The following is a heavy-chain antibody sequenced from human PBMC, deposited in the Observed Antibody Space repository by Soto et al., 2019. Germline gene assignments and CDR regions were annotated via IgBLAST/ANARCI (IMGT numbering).Heavy chain of an antibody. CDR1: GFTFSNYF. Sequence: EVQLVESGGTLVQPGGSLRLSCAASGFTFSNYFMHWVRQAPGKGLVWVSRINSDGSTTSYADSVKGRLTISRDNAKNTLYLQMNRLRAEDTAVYYCTRSNYYGMDVWGQGTTVTDSS. V-gene: IGHV3-74*01. CDR3: TRSNYYGMDV. J-gene: IGHJ6*02. D-gene: IGHD4-4*01. CDR2: INSDGSTT.